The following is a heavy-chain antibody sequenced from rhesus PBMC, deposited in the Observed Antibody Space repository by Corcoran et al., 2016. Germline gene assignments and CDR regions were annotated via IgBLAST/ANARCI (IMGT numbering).Heavy chain of an antibody. CDR1: GYSISSGYG. CDR2: ISYGGST. J-gene: IGHJ4*01. V-gene: IGHV4-122*02. CDR3: ARGSAGTVLFDY. Sequence: QLQLQESGPGLVKPSETLSLTCAVSGYSISSGYGWSWIRQPPGKGLEWIGYISYGGSTSYNPSLKSRVTISGDTSKNQFSLKLGSVTAADTTVYYCARGSAGTVLFDYWGQGVLVTVSS. D-gene: IGHD5-24*01.